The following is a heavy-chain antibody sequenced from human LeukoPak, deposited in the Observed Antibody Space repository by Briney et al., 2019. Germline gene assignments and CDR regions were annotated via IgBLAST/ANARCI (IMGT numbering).Heavy chain of an antibody. CDR1: GFTFSSFG. Sequence: GGSLRLSCAASGFTFSSFGMSWVRQAPGKGLGWVSGIGGSTYYADSVKGRFTISRDNSKNTLYLQMNSLRAEDTAVYYCARGAYGSGSYGDNWFDPWGQGTLVTVSS. V-gene: IGHV3-23*01. CDR3: ARGAYGSGSYGDNWFDP. CDR2: IGGST. J-gene: IGHJ5*02. D-gene: IGHD3-10*01.